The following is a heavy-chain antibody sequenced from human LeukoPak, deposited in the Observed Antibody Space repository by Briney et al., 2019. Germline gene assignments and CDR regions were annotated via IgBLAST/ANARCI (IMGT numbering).Heavy chain of an antibody. V-gene: IGHV1-18*01. J-gene: IGHJ6*03. CDR3: ARDFGILTGYTHSYYYMDV. Sequence: ASVKVSCKASGYTFTSYGISWVRQAPGQGLEWMGWISAYNGNTNYAQKLQGRVTMTTDTSTSTAYMELRSLRSDDTAVYYCARDFGILTGYTHSYYYMDVWGKGTTVTISS. D-gene: IGHD3-9*01. CDR1: GYTFTSYG. CDR2: ISAYNGNT.